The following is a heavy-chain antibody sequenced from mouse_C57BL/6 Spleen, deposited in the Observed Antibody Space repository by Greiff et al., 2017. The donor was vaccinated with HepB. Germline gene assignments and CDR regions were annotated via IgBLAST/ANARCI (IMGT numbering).Heavy chain of an antibody. CDR1: GFTFSSYA. CDR3: TREGGKKSYFDY. Sequence: EVKLMESGEGLVKPGGSLKLSCAASGFTFSSYAMSWVRQTPEKRLEWVAYISSGGDYIYYADTVKGRFTISRDNARNTLYLQMSSLKSEDTAMYYCTREGGKKSYFDYWGQGTTLTVSS. V-gene: IGHV5-9-1*02. J-gene: IGHJ2*01. CDR2: ISSGGDYI.